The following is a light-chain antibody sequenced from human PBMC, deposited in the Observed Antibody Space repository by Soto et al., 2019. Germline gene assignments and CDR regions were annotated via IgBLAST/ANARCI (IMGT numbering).Light chain of an antibody. CDR2: GVS. J-gene: IGKJ4*01. CDR3: HQRYNWLT. V-gene: IGKV3-11*01. CDR1: QPVYTY. Sequence: IVLTQSPATLSLSPGERATLSCRARQPVYTYLSWYQHKPGQAPRLLIYGVSNRATGVPARFSGSGSGTDFTLTINSLEPEDSAVYYCHQRYNWLTFSVGAKVDI.